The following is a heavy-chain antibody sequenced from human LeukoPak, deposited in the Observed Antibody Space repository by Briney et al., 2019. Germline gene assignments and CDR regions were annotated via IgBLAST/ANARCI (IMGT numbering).Heavy chain of an antibody. CDR3: ARSIRGALIDY. V-gene: IGHV3-7*01. D-gene: IGHD3-10*01. J-gene: IGHJ4*02. CDR1: GFTFSSYW. CDR2: IKQDESEK. Sequence: PGGSLRLSCAASGFTFSSYWMSWVRQAPGKGLEWVANIKQDESEKYYVDSVKGRFTISRDNAKNSLYLQMDSLRDEDTAVYYCARSIRGALIDYWGQGTLVTVSS.